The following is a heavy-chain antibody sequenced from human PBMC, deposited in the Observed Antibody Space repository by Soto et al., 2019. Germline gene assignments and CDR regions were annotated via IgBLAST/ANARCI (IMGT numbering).Heavy chain of an antibody. CDR2: IYYSGTT. CDR1: GYSVPRSNW. V-gene: IGHV4-28*01. J-gene: IGHJ4*02. D-gene: IGHD1-26*01. Sequence: SETLSLTCGVSGYSVPRSNWWGWIRQPPGKGLEWIGYIYYSGTTYYNPSLKSRVTMSVDTSKNQFSLKLTSVTAVDTAVYYCARREIQGPIDYWGQGTLVT. CDR3: ARREIQGPIDY.